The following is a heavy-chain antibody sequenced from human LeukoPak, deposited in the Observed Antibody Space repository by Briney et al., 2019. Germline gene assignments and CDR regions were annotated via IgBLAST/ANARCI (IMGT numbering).Heavy chain of an antibody. Sequence: GGSLRLSCAASGFTFSSYSMNWVRQAPGKGLEWASAISGSGGSTYYADSVKGRFTISRDNSKNTLYLQMNSLRAEDTAVYYCAKVDAKDIVVVPAAYYYYYYGMDVWGQGTTVTVSS. V-gene: IGHV3-23*01. D-gene: IGHD2-2*01. CDR2: ISGSGGST. CDR3: AKVDAKDIVVVPAAYYYYYYGMDV. J-gene: IGHJ6*02. CDR1: GFTFSSYS.